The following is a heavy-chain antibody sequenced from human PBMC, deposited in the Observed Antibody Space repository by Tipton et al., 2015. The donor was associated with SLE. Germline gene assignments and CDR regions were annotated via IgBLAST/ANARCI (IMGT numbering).Heavy chain of an antibody. CDR3: ARLEYCSGGSCYSFDH. D-gene: IGHD2-15*01. CDR1: GYSFTSYW. Sequence: QLVQSGAEVKKPGESLKISCKGSGYSFTSYWIGWVRQMPGKGLEWMGIIYPGDSDARYSPSFQGQVTISADKSISTAYLQWSSLKASDTAMYYCARLEYCSGGSCYSFDHWGQGTLVTVSS. CDR2: IYPGDSDA. J-gene: IGHJ4*02. V-gene: IGHV5-51*03.